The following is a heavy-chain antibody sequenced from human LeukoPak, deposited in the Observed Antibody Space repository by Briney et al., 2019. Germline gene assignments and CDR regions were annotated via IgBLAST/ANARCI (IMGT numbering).Heavy chain of an antibody. D-gene: IGHD3-16*02. CDR3: ARHRPYVWGRYREIDY. CDR1: GGSFSNYY. J-gene: IGHJ4*02. V-gene: IGHV4-34*01. CDR2: INHSGST. Sequence: SETLSLTCAVYGGSFSNYYWSWIRQPPGKGLEWIGEINHSGSTNCNPSLKSRVTISVDTSKNQFSLKLSSVTAADTAVYYCARHRPYVWGRYREIDYWGQGTLVTVSS.